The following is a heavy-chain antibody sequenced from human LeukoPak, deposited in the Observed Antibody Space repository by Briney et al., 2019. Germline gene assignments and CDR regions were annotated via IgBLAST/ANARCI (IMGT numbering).Heavy chain of an antibody. J-gene: IGHJ6*02. V-gene: IGHV3-53*01. CDR3: ARDGTEDFWPDYYGMDV. D-gene: IGHD3-3*01. CDR1: GFTVSSNY. Sequence: GGSLRLSCAASGFTVSSNYISWVRQAPGKGLEWVSVIYSGGSTYYADSVKGRFAISRDNSKNTLYLQMNSLRAEDTAVYYCARDGTEDFWPDYYGMDVWGQGTTVTVSS. CDR2: IYSGGST.